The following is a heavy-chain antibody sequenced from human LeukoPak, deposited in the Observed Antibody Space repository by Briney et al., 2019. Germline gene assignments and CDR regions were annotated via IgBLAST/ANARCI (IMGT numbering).Heavy chain of an antibody. CDR3: AREYYDILTGYSLDY. J-gene: IGHJ4*02. CDR1: GYTFTGYY. D-gene: IGHD3-9*01. CDR2: INPNSGGT. Sequence: ASVKVSCKASGYTFTGYYMHWVRQAPGQGLEWMGWINPNSGGTNYAQKFQGRVTMTRDTSISTAYMELSRLRSDDTAVYYCAREYYDILTGYSLDYWGQGTLVTVSS. V-gene: IGHV1-2*02.